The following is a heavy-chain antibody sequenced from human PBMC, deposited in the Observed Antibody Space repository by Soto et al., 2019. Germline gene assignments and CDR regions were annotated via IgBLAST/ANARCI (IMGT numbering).Heavy chain of an antibody. CDR2: ISGSGGST. J-gene: IGHJ4*02. CDR3: AKGPRIRFLEWLLLAY. Sequence: GGSLRLSCAACGFTFSSYAMSWVRQAPGKGLEWVSAISGSGGSTYYADSVKGRFTISRDNSKNTLYLQMNSLRAEDTAVYYCAKGPRIRFLEWLLLAYWGQGTLVTVSS. V-gene: IGHV3-23*01. D-gene: IGHD3-3*01. CDR1: GFTFSSYA.